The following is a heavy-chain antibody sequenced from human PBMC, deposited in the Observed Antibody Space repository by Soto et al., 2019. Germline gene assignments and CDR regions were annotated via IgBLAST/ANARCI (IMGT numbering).Heavy chain of an antibody. CDR1: GGSISSYY. D-gene: IGHD3-9*01. Sequence: SETLSLTCTVSGGSISSYYWSWIRQPPGKGLEWIGYIYYSGSTNYNPSLKSRVTISVDTSKNQFSLKLCSVTAADTAVYYCARRDWSGSTSHFYFDYWGQGVLVTVSS. J-gene: IGHJ4*02. CDR3: ARRDWSGSTSHFYFDY. V-gene: IGHV4-59*12. CDR2: IYYSGST.